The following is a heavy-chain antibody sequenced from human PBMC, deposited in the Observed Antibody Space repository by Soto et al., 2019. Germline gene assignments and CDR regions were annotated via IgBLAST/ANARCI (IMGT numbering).Heavy chain of an antibody. V-gene: IGHV3-33*01. CDR3: ARDKIKYYDSSGSLRFDY. CDR2: IWYDGSNK. Sequence: PGGSLRLSCAASGFTFSSYGMHWVSQAPGKGLEWVAVIWYDGSNKYYADSVKGRFTISRDNSKNTLYLQMNSLRAEDTAVYYCARDKIKYYDSSGSLRFDYWGQGTLFTVSS. CDR1: GFTFSSYG. J-gene: IGHJ4*02. D-gene: IGHD3-22*01.